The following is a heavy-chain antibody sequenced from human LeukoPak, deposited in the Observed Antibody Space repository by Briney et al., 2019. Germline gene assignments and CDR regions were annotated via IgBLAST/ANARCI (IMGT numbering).Heavy chain of an antibody. CDR2: IFYSGST. D-gene: IGHD6-13*01. J-gene: IGHJ4*02. V-gene: IGHV4-39*01. Sequence: KASETLSLTCTVSGDSIGSSNNYWAWVRQPPGKGLEWLGSIFYSGSTYYNPSLKSRVTISVDTSKNQFSLNLYSVTAAYTATYYCARRGITYSSSFFAYWGQGTLVTVSS. CDR1: GDSIGSSNNY. CDR3: ARRGITYSSSFFAY.